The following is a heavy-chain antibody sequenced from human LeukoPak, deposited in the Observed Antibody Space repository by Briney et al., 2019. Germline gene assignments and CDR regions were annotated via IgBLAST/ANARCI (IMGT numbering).Heavy chain of an antibody. CDR1: GFSFSDYY. D-gene: IGHD2-15*01. V-gene: IGHV3-11*01. J-gene: IGHJ3*02. CDR2: ISSSGSTI. Sequence: GGSLRLSCAASGFSFSDYYMSWIRQAPGKGLEGVTYISSSGSTIYYADSVKGRFTISRDNAKNSLYLQMNSLRAEDTAVYYCSTVVVVAASFAFDIWGQGTMVTVSS. CDR3: STVVVVAASFAFDI.